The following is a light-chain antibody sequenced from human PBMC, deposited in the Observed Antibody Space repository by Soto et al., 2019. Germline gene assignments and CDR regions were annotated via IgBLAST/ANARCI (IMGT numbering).Light chain of an antibody. CDR1: SSNFGIIV. CDR2: NNI. V-gene: IGLV1-44*01. CDR3: AAWDDSLNGYV. J-gene: IGLJ1*01. Sequence: QSVLTQPPSASGTPGQRVTISCSGGSSNFGIIVFNWYQQLPGTAPKLLIYNNIQRPSGVPARFSGSNSGTSASLAIIGFQSEDEADYYCAAWDDSLNGYVFGTGTKVTVL.